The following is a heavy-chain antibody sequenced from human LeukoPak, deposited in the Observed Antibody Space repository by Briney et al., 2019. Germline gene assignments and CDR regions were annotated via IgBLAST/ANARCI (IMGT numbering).Heavy chain of an antibody. Sequence: PGRSLRLSCAASGFTFSSYAMHWVRQAPGKRLEWVAVISYDGSNKYYADSVKGRFTISRDNSKNTLYLQMNSLRAEDTAVYYCARAHIVVVPAAPFDYWGQGTLVTVS. D-gene: IGHD2-2*01. CDR3: ARAHIVVVPAAPFDY. V-gene: IGHV3-30-3*01. CDR2: ISYDGSNK. CDR1: GFTFSSYA. J-gene: IGHJ4*02.